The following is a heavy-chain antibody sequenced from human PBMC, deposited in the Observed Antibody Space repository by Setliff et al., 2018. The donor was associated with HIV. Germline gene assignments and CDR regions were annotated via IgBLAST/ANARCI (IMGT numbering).Heavy chain of an antibody. J-gene: IGHJ4*02. CDR2: IYYSGTT. D-gene: IGHD3-10*01. V-gene: IGHV4-31*03. CDR3: ARWVGELFYYFDY. CDR1: GASISSRSYY. Sequence: PSETLSLTCTVSGASISSRSYYWSWIRQHPGKGPEWIGYIYYSGTTDYNPSLKSRVTISVDTSKNQFSLKLRSMTAADTAVYCCARWVGELFYYFDYWGQGTPVTVSS.